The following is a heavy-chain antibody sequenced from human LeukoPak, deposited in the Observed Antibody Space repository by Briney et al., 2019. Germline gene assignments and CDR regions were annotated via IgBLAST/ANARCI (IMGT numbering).Heavy chain of an antibody. CDR1: GFTFRSYE. CDR3: AKEFDDAFDI. Sequence: GGSLRLSCEDSGFTFRSYEMNWVRQAPGKGLEWIAYLSSSGSAFSYADSVKGRFTISRDNSKNTLYLQMNSLRAEDTAVYYCAKEFDDAFDIWGQGTMVTVSS. V-gene: IGHV3-48*03. J-gene: IGHJ3*02. CDR2: LSSSGSAF.